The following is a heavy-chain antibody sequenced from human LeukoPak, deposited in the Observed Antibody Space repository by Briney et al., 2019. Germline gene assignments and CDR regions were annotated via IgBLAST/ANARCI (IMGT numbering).Heavy chain of an antibody. CDR3: ARGVSMIVVVIHDWYFDL. V-gene: IGHV4-31*03. Sequence: MPSQTLSLTCTVSGGSISSGGYYWSWLRQHPGKGLEWIGYIYYSGSTYYNPSLKSRVPISVDTSKNQFSLKLSSVTATDTAVYYCARGVSMIVVVIHDWYFDLWGRGTLVTVSS. J-gene: IGHJ2*01. CDR1: GGSISSGGYY. CDR2: IYYSGST. D-gene: IGHD3-22*01.